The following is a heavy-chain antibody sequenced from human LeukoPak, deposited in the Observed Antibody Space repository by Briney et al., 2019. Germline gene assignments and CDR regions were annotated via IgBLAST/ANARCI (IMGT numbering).Heavy chain of an antibody. CDR1: GFTFSSYS. V-gene: IGHV3-21*01. CDR3: ACDDSSGYYYEDQYFQH. D-gene: IGHD3-22*01. J-gene: IGHJ1*01. CDR2: ISSSSSYI. Sequence: GGSLRLSCAASGFTFSSYSMNWVRQAPGKGLEWVSSISSSSSYIYYADSVKGRLTISRDNAKNSLYLQMNSLRAEDTAVYYCACDDSSGYYYEDQYFQHWGQGTLVTVSS.